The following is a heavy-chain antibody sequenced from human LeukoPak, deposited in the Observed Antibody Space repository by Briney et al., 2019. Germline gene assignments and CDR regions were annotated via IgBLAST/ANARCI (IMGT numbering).Heavy chain of an antibody. J-gene: IGHJ4*02. CDR1: GGTFSSYA. CDR3: ARGIAARGTYFDY. D-gene: IGHD6-6*01. Sequence: SVKVSCKASGGTFSSYAINWVRQAPGQGLEWMGRIIPMLGTVNYAQKFQGRVTITTDESTSTAYMELSSLRSEDTAVYYCARGIAARGTYFDYWGQGTLVTVSS. CDR2: IIPMLGTV. V-gene: IGHV1-69*11.